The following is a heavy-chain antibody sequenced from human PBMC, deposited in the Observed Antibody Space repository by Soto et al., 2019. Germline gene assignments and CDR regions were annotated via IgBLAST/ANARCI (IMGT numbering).Heavy chain of an antibody. V-gene: IGHV3-30-3*01. CDR2: ISYDGSNK. D-gene: IGHD3-10*01. CDR3: ARVVPWGSGSDWRDYGIDV. Sequence: QVQLVESGGGVVQPGRSLRLSCAASGFTFSSYAMHWVRQAPGKGLEWVAVISYDGSNKYYADSVKGRFTISRDNSKNTLYLQMNSLRAEDTAVYYCARVVPWGSGSDWRDYGIDVRGQGTTVTVSS. J-gene: IGHJ6*02. CDR1: GFTFSSYA.